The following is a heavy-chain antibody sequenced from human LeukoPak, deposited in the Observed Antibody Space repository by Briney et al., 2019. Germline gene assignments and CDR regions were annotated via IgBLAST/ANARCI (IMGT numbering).Heavy chain of an antibody. J-gene: IGHJ4*02. CDR1: GYTFTGYY. CDR3: AREVAGTGCDY. CDR2: INPNSGGT. V-gene: IGHV1-2*02. Sequence: ASVKVSCKASGYTFTGYYMHLVRQAPGQGLEWMGWINPNSGGTDYAQKFQGRVTMTRDTSISTAYMELSRLRSDDTAVYYCAREVAGTGCDYWGQGTLVTVSS. D-gene: IGHD6-19*01.